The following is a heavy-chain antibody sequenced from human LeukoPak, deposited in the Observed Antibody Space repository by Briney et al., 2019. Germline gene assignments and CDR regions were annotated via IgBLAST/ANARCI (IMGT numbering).Heavy chain of an antibody. J-gene: IGHJ4*02. Sequence: GASVKVSCKASGYTFTSYGISWVRQAPGQGLEWMGWISAYNGNTNYAQKLQGRVTMTTDTSTSTAYMELRSLRSDDTAVYYCAREQDYYDSSGYYDYWGQGTLVTVSS. CDR3: AREQDYYDSSGYYDY. CDR2: ISAYNGNT. D-gene: IGHD3-22*01. CDR1: GYTFTSYG. V-gene: IGHV1-18*01.